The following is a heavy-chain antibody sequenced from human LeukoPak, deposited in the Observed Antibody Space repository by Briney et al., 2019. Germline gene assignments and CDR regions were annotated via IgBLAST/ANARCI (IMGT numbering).Heavy chain of an antibody. Sequence: GASVEVSCKASGYTFTSYGSSWVRQAPGHGLEWMGWISAYNGNTNYAQKLQGRVTMTTDTSTSTAYMELRSLRFDDTAVYYCASRPIIDFCSGDTYHFYMDVWGKGTTVTVSS. J-gene: IGHJ6*03. V-gene: IGHV1-18*01. CDR1: GYTFTSYG. CDR3: ASRPIIDFCSGDTYHFYMDV. CDR2: ISAYNGNT. D-gene: IGHD3-3*01.